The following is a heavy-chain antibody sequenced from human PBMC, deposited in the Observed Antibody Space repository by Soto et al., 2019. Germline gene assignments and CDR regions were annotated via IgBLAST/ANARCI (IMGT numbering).Heavy chain of an antibody. CDR3: AKDTPDHDAFDI. J-gene: IGHJ3*02. Sequence: PVGSLRLSCAASGFTFDDYTMHWVRQAPGKGLEWVSLISWDGGSTYYADSVKGRFTISRDNSKNSLYLQMNSLRTEDTALYYCAKDTPDHDAFDIWGQGTMVTVSS. CDR1: GFTFDDYT. V-gene: IGHV3-43*01. CDR2: ISWDGGST.